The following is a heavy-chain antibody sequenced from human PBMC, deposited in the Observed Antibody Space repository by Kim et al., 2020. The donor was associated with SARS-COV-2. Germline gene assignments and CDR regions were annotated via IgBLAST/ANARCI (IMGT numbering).Heavy chain of an antibody. V-gene: IGHV3-43*02. J-gene: IGHJ3*02. CDR2: ISGDGGST. CDR1: GFTFVDYA. Sequence: GGSLRLSCAASGFTFVDYAMHWVRQAPGKGLEWVSLISGDGGSTYYADSVKGRFTISRDNSKNSLYLQMNSLRTEDIALYYCAKDSQWELPDAFDIWGQGTMVTVSS. D-gene: IGHD1-26*01. CDR3: AKDSQWELPDAFDI.